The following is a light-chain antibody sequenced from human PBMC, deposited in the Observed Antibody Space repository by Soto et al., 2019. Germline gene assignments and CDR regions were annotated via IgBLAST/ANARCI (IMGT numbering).Light chain of an antibody. CDR2: DNN. V-gene: IGLV1-51*01. CDR1: SSNIGNNY. J-gene: IGLJ2*01. CDR3: GTWDSSLSAAV. Sequence: QSVLTRPPSVSAAPGQKVTISCSGSSSNIGNNYVSWYQQFPGTAPKLLIYDNNKRPSGIPDRFSGSKSGTSATLGITGLQTGDEADYYCGTWDSSLSAAVFGEGTKLTVL.